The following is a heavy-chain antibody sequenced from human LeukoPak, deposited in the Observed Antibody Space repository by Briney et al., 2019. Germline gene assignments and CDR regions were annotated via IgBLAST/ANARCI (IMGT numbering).Heavy chain of an antibody. CDR2: INHSGST. CDR1: GGSISSYY. Sequence: SETLSLTCTVSGGSISSYYWSWIRQPPGKGLEWIGEINHSGSTNYNPSLKSRVTISVDTSKNQFSLKLSSVTAADTAVYYCGSSGYYYGFDYWGQGTLVTVSS. V-gene: IGHV4-34*01. CDR3: GSSGYYYGFDY. J-gene: IGHJ4*02. D-gene: IGHD3-22*01.